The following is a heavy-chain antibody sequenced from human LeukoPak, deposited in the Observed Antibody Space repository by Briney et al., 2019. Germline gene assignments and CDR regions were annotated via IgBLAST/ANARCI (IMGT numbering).Heavy chain of an antibody. CDR2: INHSGST. CDR3: SNKGPSNRFLELYGTDGMDV. D-gene: IGHD3-3*01. V-gene: IGHV4-34*01. CDR1: GGSFSGYY. J-gene: IGHJ6*02. Sequence: SETLSLTCAVYGGSFSGYYWSWVCQPPGKGLEWIGEINHSGSTNCNPSLKSRGTIAVDTSKNQFSLKLSSVTAADTAVYYCSNKGPSNRFLELYGTDGMDVWGQGTTVTVSS.